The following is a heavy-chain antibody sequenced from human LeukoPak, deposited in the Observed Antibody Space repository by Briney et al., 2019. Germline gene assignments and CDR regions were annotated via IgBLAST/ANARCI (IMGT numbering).Heavy chain of an antibody. D-gene: IGHD6-13*01. CDR3: ARESAAAVNTEYFQH. CDR1: GGSFSGYY. J-gene: IGHJ1*01. Sequence: NPSETLSLTCAVYGGSFSGYYWSWIRQPPGKGLEWIGEINHSGSTNYNPSLKSRVTISVDTSKNQFSLKLSSVTAADTAVYYCARESAAAVNTEYFQHWGQGTLVTVSS. V-gene: IGHV4-34*01. CDR2: INHSGST.